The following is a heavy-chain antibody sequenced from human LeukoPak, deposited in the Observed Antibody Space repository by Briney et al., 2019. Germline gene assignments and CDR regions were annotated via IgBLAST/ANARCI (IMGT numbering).Heavy chain of an antibody. D-gene: IGHD6-13*01. CDR3: AKLSSSWYYFDY. CDR1: GFTFSSSA. Sequence: GGSLRLSCAASGFTFSSSALNWVRQAPGKGLQWVSVISDSSAITYFADSVKGRFTISRNNDKNTLYLQMNSLRAEDTAVYYCAKLSSSWYYFDYWGQGTLVTVSS. J-gene: IGHJ4*02. CDR2: ISDSSAIT. V-gene: IGHV3-23*01.